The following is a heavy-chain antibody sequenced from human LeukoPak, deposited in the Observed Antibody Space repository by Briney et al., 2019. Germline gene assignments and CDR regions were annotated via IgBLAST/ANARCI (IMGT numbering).Heavy chain of an antibody. CDR2: ISGGGGST. CDR1: GFTFTSYS. V-gene: IGHV3-23*01. D-gene: IGHD1-26*01. CDR3: AKGGKWDVTPFDY. Sequence: GGSLRLSCAASGFTFTSYSMNWVRQAPGKGLEWVSTISGGGGSTYYADSVKGRFTISRDNSKNTLCLQVNSLRAEDTAVYYCAKGGKWDVTPFDYWGQGTLVTVSS. J-gene: IGHJ4*02.